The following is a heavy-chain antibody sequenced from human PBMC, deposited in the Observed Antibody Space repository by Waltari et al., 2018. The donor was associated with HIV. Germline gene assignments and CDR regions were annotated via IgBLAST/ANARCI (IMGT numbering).Heavy chain of an antibody. J-gene: IGHJ2*01. CDR3: VRQPLRHDL. V-gene: IGHV3-7*01. CDR2: ISDDGREK. CDR1: GFTFSSLD. Sequence: EVKLVESGGGAVQTGGSLRLSCEGSGFTFSSLDMDWVRQTPGKGREWGAQISDDGREKCHGDAVRGRFVVSRDNARNSIFLQMNNLRDDDTGVYFCVRQPLRHDL.